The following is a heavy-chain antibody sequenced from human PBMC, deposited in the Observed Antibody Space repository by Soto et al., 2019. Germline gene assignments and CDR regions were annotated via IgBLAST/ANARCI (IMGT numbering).Heavy chain of an antibody. V-gene: IGHV3-64*01. CDR1: GFTFSRNS. Sequence: EVQLVESGGGLVKPGGSLRLSCAASGFTFSRNSMHWVRQAPGKGLEYVSAISSDGTGTSHINSVKGRFIISRDNSQNTVYLQMGSLRPDDMGLYYCARETNGYIDYWGQGVLVTVSS. CDR3: ARETNGYIDY. D-gene: IGHD2-8*01. CDR2: ISSDGTGT. J-gene: IGHJ4*02.